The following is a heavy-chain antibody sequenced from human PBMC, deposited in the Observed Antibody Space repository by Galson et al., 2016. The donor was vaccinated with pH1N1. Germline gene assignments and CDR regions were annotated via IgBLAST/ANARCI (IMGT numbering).Heavy chain of an antibody. Sequence: ETLSLTCAVSGYSISSGYYWGWIRQPPGKGLEWIGNIYHSGSTYYNPSLWSRVTISVHTSKNPFSLKLSSLTAADTAVYYCARGHSSGYNWFDPWGQGTLVTVSP. CDR2: IYHSGST. CDR1: GYSISSGYY. V-gene: IGHV4-38-2*01. CDR3: ARGHSSGYNWFDP. J-gene: IGHJ5*02. D-gene: IGHD3-22*01.